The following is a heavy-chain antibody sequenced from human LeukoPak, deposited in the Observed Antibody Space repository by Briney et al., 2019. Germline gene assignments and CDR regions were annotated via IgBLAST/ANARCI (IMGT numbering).Heavy chain of an antibody. V-gene: IGHV1-69*13. Sequence: SVKVSCKASGGTFSNYAISWVRQAPGQGLEWMGGIIPIFGTANYAQKFQGRVTITADESTSTAYMELSSLRSEDTAVYYCARDRGVTTYNWFDPWGQGTLVTVSS. D-gene: IGHD2-21*02. CDR1: GGTFSNYA. CDR3: ARDRGVTTYNWFDP. J-gene: IGHJ5*02. CDR2: IIPIFGTA.